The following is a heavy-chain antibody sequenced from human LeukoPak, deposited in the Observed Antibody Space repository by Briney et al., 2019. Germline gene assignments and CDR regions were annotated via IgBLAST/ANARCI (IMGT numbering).Heavy chain of an antibody. Sequence: GGSLRLSCAASGFTFSSYGMHWVRQAPGKGLEWVAFIRYDGSNKYYADSVKGRFTISRDNSKNTLYLQMNSLRAEDTAVYYCASLGSWAIDYWGQGTLVTVSS. V-gene: IGHV3-30*02. CDR1: GFTFSSYG. CDR2: IRYDGSNK. CDR3: ASLGSWAIDY. J-gene: IGHJ4*02. D-gene: IGHD2-15*01.